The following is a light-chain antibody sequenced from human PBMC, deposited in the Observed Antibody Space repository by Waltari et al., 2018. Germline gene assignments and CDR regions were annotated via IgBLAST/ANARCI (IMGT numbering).Light chain of an antibody. J-gene: IGLJ2*01. CDR1: TSDVVDY. CDR2: EVT. Sequence: QSALTQPPSASGSPGQSVPISCPGTTSDVVDYVSWYQQHPGKAPKLMISEVTKRPSGVPDRFSGSKSGNTASLTVSGLQAEDEADYYCSSYAGSNNLVFGGGTKLTVL. V-gene: IGLV2-8*01. CDR3: SSYAGSNNLV.